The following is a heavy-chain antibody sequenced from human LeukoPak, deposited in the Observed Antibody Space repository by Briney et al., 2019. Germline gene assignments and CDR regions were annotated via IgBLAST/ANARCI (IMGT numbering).Heavy chain of an antibody. CDR3: ARDKVIAVAGTKVAYYYGMDV. CDR2: ISYDGSNK. CDR1: GFTFSSYA. J-gene: IGHJ6*02. Sequence: GGSLRLSCAASGFTFSSYAMHWVRQAPGKGLEWVAVISYDGSNKYYADSVKGRFTISRDNSKNTLYLQMNSLRAEDTAVYYCARDKVIAVAGTKVAYYYGMDVWGQGTTVTVSS. V-gene: IGHV3-30-3*01. D-gene: IGHD6-19*01.